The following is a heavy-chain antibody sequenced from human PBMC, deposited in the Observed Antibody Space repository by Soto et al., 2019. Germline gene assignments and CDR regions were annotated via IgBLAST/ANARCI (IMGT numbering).Heavy chain of an antibody. CDR2: ISYDGSNK. Sequence: GGSLRLSCAASGFTFSSYAMHWVRQAPGKGLEWVAVISYDGSNKYYADSVKGRFTISRDNSKNTLYLQMNSLRAEDTAVYYCAREMATIFRREPSVDYWGQGTLVTVSS. V-gene: IGHV3-30-3*01. CDR1: GFTFSSYA. CDR3: AREMATIFRREPSVDY. J-gene: IGHJ4*02. D-gene: IGHD5-12*01.